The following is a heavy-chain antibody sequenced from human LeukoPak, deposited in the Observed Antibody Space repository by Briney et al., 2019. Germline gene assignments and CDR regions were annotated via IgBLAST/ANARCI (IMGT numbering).Heavy chain of an antibody. CDR1: GFTFSSDA. Sequence: PGGSLRLSCAASGFTFSSDAMSWVRQAPGKGLEWVSAICGSGCSTYYADSVKGRFTISRDNSKNTLYLQMNSLRAEDTAVYYCAKEAYRMIVAEPDVWGQGTTVTVSS. CDR3: AKEAYRMIVAEPDV. CDR2: ICGSGCST. V-gene: IGHV3-23*01. D-gene: IGHD3-22*01. J-gene: IGHJ6*02.